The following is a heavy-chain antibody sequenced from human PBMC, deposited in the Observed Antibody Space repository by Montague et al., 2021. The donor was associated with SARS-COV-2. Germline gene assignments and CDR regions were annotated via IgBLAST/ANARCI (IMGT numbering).Heavy chain of an antibody. CDR3: ARAKVDTNAFDV. Sequence: SLRLSCAASGISFSAHYMDWLRQAPGKGLEWVCRIKNKPGNYATQYGASVRGRFTISRDDSRSSLFLQMNSLRTEDSAVYYCARAKVDTNAFDVWGQGTVVSVSS. D-gene: IGHD1-26*01. J-gene: IGHJ3*01. V-gene: IGHV3-72*01. CDR2: IKNKPGNYAT. CDR1: GISFSAHY.